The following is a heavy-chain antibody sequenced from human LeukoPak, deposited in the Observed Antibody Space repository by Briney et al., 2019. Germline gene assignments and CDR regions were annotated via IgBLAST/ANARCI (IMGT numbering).Heavy chain of an antibody. CDR3: AKDSYYCDSSGYYYY. CDR1: GFTVSSYA. D-gene: IGHD3-22*01. V-gene: IGHV3-23*01. CDR2: ISGSGGST. Sequence: GGSLRLSCAASGFTVSSYAMSWVRQAPGKGLEWVSAISGSGGSTYYADSVKGRFTISGDNSKNTLYLQMNSLRAEDTAVYYCAKDSYYCDSSGYYYYWGQGTRVTVSS. J-gene: IGHJ4*02.